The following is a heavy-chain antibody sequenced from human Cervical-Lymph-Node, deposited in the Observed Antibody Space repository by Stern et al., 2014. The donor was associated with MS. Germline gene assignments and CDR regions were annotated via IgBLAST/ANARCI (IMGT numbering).Heavy chain of an antibody. J-gene: IGHJ4*02. Sequence: QVKLGQSGAEVKQPGASVKVSCKASGYSFTAYFIHWVRQAPGQGLEWMAWISTDTGGANYAQRFHGRVTMTRDPSISTAYMELSRLRSDDTAVYYCARDRGSHSDYWGQGTLVPVS. V-gene: IGHV1-2*02. D-gene: IGHD1-26*01. CDR3: ARDRGSHSDY. CDR2: ISTDTGGA. CDR1: GYSFTAYF.